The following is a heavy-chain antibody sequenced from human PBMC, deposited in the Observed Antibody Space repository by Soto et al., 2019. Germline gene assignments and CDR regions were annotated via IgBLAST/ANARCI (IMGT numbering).Heavy chain of an antibody. CDR2: IKQDGSEK. CDR3: ARTVAGAYYFDY. D-gene: IGHD6-19*01. Sequence: PTLSCAACVFTFSSYWWSWFHQAPGKGLEWVANIKQDGSEKYYVDSVKGRFTISRDKAKNSLYLQMNSLRAEDTAVYYCARTVAGAYYFDYWGQGTLVTVSS. V-gene: IGHV3-7*05. J-gene: IGHJ4*02. CDR1: VFTFSSYW.